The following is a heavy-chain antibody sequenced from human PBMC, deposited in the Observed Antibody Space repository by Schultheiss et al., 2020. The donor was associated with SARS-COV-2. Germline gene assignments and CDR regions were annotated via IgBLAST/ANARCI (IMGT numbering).Heavy chain of an antibody. CDR1: GASISSDY. CDR3: ARAGFKEVGAAFDY. CDR2: IYHSGTT. V-gene: IGHV4-59*12. J-gene: IGHJ4*02. D-gene: IGHD1-26*01. Sequence: SETLSLTCTVSGASISSDYWSWIRQPPGKGLEWIGYIYHSGTTYYNPSLKSRLTISVDTSKNQFSLKLSSVTAADTAVYYCARAGFKEVGAAFDYWGQGTLVTVSS.